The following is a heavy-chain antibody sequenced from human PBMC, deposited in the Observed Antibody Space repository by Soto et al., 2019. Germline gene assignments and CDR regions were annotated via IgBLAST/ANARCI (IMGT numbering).Heavy chain of an antibody. Sequence: EVQLVESGGDLVQPGGSPRLSCAASGFTFSTYWMTWVRQAPGKGLEWVANIKQDGSEKYYADSVKGRFTISRDNAKNSMYLQMNSLRAEDTALYYCARNRYSDYWGQGTLVTVSS. J-gene: IGHJ4*02. CDR1: GFTFSTYW. V-gene: IGHV3-7*01. CDR2: IKQDGSEK. D-gene: IGHD3-16*02. CDR3: ARNRYSDY.